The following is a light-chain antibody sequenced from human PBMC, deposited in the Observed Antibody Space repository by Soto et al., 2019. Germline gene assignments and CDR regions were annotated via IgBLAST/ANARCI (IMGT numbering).Light chain of an antibody. V-gene: IGKV1-5*03. CDR2: KAS. CDR3: QQYNSYPLT. J-gene: IGKJ4*01. Sequence: DIQMTQSPSALSASVVDRVTITCRASQSINSWLAWYQQKSGKAPKLLIYKASSLESGVPSRFSGSGSGTEFTLIISSLQPDDFATYYCQQYNSYPLTFGGGTKVDIK. CDR1: QSINSW.